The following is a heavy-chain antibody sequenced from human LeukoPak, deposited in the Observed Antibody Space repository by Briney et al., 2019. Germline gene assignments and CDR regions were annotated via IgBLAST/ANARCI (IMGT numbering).Heavy chain of an antibody. CDR1: GYSFTSYW. V-gene: IGHV5-51*01. J-gene: IGHJ4*02. CDR2: IYPGDPDT. CDR3: ARYSYDSSGYYYVGY. D-gene: IGHD3-22*01. Sequence: GESLKISCKGSGYSFTSYWIGWVRQMPGKGLEWMGIIYPGDPDTRYSPSFQGQVTTSADKSISTAYLQWSSLKASDTAMYYCARYSYDSSGYYYVGYWGQGTLVTVSS.